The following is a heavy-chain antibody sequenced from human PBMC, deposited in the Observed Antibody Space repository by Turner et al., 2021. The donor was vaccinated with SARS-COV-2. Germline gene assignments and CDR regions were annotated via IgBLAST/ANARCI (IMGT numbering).Heavy chain of an antibody. D-gene: IGHD3-10*01. V-gene: IGHV1-46*01. CDR3: TRVGDPFDY. J-gene: IGHJ4*02. CDR1: GYTFSSYY. Sequence: QVQLVQSGAEVKKPGASVKVSCKASGYTFSSYYMHWVRQAPGQGLEWMGIINPSGGNTGYAQKFQGRVTMTRDTSTSTVYMELSSLRSEDTAVYYCTRVGDPFDYWGQGTLVTVSS. CDR2: INPSGGNT.